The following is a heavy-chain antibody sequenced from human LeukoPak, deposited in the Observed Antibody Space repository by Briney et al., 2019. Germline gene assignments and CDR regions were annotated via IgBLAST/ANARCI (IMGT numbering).Heavy chain of an antibody. V-gene: IGHV3-9*01. CDR3: ARTKEMASISYFDS. J-gene: IGHJ4*02. CDR2: ISWNSGSI. CDR1: GFTFDDYA. D-gene: IGHD5-24*01. Sequence: GGSLRLSCAASGFTFDDYAMHWVRHAPGKGLEWVSGISWNSGSIGYADSVKGRFTISRDNAKNSLYLQMNRLRAEDTAVYYCARTKEMASISYFDSWGQGTLVTVSS.